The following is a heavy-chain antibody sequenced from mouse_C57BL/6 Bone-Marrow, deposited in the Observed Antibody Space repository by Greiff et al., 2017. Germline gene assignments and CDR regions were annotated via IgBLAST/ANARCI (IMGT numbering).Heavy chain of an antibody. V-gene: IGHV5-17*01. J-gene: IGHJ3*01. CDR3: ARRGNYGSWFAY. CDR2: ISSGSSTI. D-gene: IGHD2-1*01. Sequence: EVQLMESGGGLVKPGGSLTLSCAASGFTFSDYGMHWVRQAPEKGLEWVAYISSGSSTIYYAATVKGRFTISRDNAKNTLFLQMTSLRSEATAMYYCARRGNYGSWFAYWGQGTLVTVSA. CDR1: GFTFSDYG.